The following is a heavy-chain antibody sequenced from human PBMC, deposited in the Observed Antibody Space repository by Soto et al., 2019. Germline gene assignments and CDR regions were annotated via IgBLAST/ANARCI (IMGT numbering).Heavy chain of an antibody. V-gene: IGHV1-3*01. D-gene: IGHD2-15*01. CDR1: GGTFSSYA. J-gene: IGHJ4*02. Sequence: ASVKVSCKASGGTFSSYAISWVRQAPGQRLEWMGWINAGNGNTKYSQKFQGRVTITRDTSASTAYMELSSLRSEDTAVYYCARDRYCSGGSCLDYFDYWGQGTLVTVSS. CDR2: INAGNGNT. CDR3: ARDRYCSGGSCLDYFDY.